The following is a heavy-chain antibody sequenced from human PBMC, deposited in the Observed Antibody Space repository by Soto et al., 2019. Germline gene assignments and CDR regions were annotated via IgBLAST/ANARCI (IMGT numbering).Heavy chain of an antibody. CDR1: GFTFRSYD. D-gene: IGHD3-9*01. V-gene: IGHV3-30*18. J-gene: IGHJ6*02. CDR2: ISFDGIKK. Sequence: VGSLRLSCAASGFTFRSYDMHWVRQAPGKGLEWMGVISFDGIKKHYADSVKGRFTISRDSSKNKLYLQMNSLRVEDTAVYYCAKPIVAAGYYGMDVWGQGTTVTVSS. CDR3: AKPIVAAGYYGMDV.